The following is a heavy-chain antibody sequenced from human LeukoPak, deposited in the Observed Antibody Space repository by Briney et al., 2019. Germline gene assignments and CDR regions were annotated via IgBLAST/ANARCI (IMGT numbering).Heavy chain of an antibody. V-gene: IGHV3-48*01. CDR3: ARLHAAYPFDY. D-gene: IGHD2-15*01. CDR1: GFTFSSFS. Sequence: RTGGSLRLSCAASGFTFSSFSMNWVRQAPGKGLEWVSYISISSSTIYYADSVKGRFTISRDNAKNSLYLQMNSLRAEDTAVYLCARLHAAYPFDYWGQGTLVTVSS. CDR2: ISISSSTI. J-gene: IGHJ4*02.